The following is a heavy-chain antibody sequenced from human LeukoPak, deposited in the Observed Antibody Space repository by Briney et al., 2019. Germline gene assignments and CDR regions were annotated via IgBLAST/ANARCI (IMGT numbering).Heavy chain of an antibody. J-gene: IGHJ5*02. CDR2: IIPIFGTA. V-gene: IGHV1-69*13. CDR1: GGTFSSYA. Sequence: SVKVSCKASGGTFSSYAISWVRQAPGQGLEWMGGIIPIFGTANYAQSFQGRVTITADESTSTAYMELSSLRSEDTAVYYCARLLYSSSSFSEFDPWGQGTLVTVSS. CDR3: ARLLYSSSSFSEFDP. D-gene: IGHD6-6*01.